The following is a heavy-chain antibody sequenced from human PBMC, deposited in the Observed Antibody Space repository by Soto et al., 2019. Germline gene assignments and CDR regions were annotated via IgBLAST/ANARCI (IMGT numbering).Heavy chain of an antibody. J-gene: IGHJ3*02. Sequence: EVQLVESGGDLVQPGGSLRLSCAASGFTFSGHWMHWVRQVPGKGLEWVSRINTDGGSSAYADSVKGRFTISRDNAKNTHYLQMNGLRAGDTAVYYCAREAGYCSRTSCYRRAFDIWGQGTTVTVSS. V-gene: IGHV3-74*03. CDR2: INTDGGSS. D-gene: IGHD2-2*01. CDR3: AREAGYCSRTSCYRRAFDI. CDR1: GFTFSGHW.